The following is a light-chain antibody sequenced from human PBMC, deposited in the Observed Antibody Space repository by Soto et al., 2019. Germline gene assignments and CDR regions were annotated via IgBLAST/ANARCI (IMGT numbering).Light chain of an antibody. J-gene: IGLJ2*01. CDR3: SSYTSSSTVV. CDR1: SSDVGGYNY. Sequence: QSALTQPASVSGSPGQSITISCTGTSSDVGGYNYVSWYQQHPDKAPKLIICDVNNRPSGVSNRFSGSKSGNTASLTISRLHAEDEADYYCSSYTSSSTVVFGGGTKLTVL. V-gene: IGLV2-14*01. CDR2: DVN.